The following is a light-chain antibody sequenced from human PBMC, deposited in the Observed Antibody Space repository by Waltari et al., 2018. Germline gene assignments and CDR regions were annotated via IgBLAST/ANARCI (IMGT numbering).Light chain of an antibody. CDR3: QSYDSSLSAHVV. CDR1: SSNIGAGYD. J-gene: IGLJ2*01. Sequence: QSVLTQPPSVSGAPGQRVTISCTGSSSNIGAGYDVHWYQQLPGTAPKLLIYTTSTRPSGVPSRFSGSTSGTSASLAITGLQAGDEADYYCQSYDSSLSAHVVFGGGTKLTVL. CDR2: TTS. V-gene: IGLV1-40*01.